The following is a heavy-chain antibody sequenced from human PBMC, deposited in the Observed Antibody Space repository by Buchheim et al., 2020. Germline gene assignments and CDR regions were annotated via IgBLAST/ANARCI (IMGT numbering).Heavy chain of an antibody. J-gene: IGHJ4*02. CDR1: GLTFSRYP. CDR2: ISYDGSNK. D-gene: IGHD3-16*02. Sequence: QMQLVESGGGVVQPGMSLRLSCAASGLTFSRYPMHWVRQAPGKGLQWVAIISYDGSNKYYADSVRGRFTISRDNSKNTLFLEMNSLRPDDTAVYYCASGELGALSSPFDNWGQGTL. V-gene: IGHV3-30-3*01. CDR3: ASGELGALSSPFDN.